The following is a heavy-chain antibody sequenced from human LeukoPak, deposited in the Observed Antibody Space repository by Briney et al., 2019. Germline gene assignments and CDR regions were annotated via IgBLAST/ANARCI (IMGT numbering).Heavy chain of an antibody. CDR1: GGTFSSYA. D-gene: IGHD6-13*01. CDR2: IIPIFGTA. V-gene: IGHV1-69*13. J-gene: IGHJ4*02. Sequence: SVKVPCKASGGTFSSYAISWVRQAPGQGLEWMGGIIPIFGTANYAQKFQGRVTITADESTSTAYMELSSLRSEDTAVYYCARDEIAAAGIVYWGQGTLVTVSS. CDR3: ARDEIAAAGIVY.